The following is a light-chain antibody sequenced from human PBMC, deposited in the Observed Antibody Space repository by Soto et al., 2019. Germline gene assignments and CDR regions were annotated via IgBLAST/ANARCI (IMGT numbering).Light chain of an antibody. CDR1: SDDIGAYNY. V-gene: IGLV2-14*01. CDR2: EIR. CDR3: QSHDSDLSGSGV. Sequence: QSALTQPASVSGSPGQSITISCTGTSDDIGAYNYVSWYQQHPAKAPKLIIYEIRNRPSGVSDRFSGSKSGTSASLAITGLQAEDEADYYCQSHDSDLSGSGVFGGGTKLTVL. J-gene: IGLJ2*01.